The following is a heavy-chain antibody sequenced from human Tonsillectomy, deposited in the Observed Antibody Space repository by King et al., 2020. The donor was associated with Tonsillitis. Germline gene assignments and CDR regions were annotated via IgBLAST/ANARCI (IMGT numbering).Heavy chain of an antibody. J-gene: IGHJ4*02. D-gene: IGHD3-9*01. V-gene: IGHV4-39*07. CDR1: GGSISSSSYY. Sequence: LQLQESGPGLVKPSETLSLTCTVSGGSISSSSYYWGWIRQPPGKGLEWIGSIYYRGSTYYNPSLKSRVTISVDSSKNQFYLKLSSVTAADTAVYYCARRPYDILTGGFDDWGQETLVTVSS. CDR2: IYYRGST. CDR3: ARRPYDILTGGFDD.